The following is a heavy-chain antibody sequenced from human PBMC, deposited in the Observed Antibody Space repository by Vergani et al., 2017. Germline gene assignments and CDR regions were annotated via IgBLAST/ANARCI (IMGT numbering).Heavy chain of an antibody. Sequence: QVQLVQSGAEVKKPGASVKVSCKASGYTFTSYAMHWVRQAPGQRLEWMGWINAGNGNTKYSQKFQGRVTITRDTSASTAYMELSSLRSEDTAVYYCARDCGGDCYAFDIWGQGTMVTVSS. CDR2: INAGNGNT. CDR3: ARDCGGDCYAFDI. CDR1: GYTFTSYA. D-gene: IGHD2-21*01. J-gene: IGHJ3*02. V-gene: IGHV1-3*01.